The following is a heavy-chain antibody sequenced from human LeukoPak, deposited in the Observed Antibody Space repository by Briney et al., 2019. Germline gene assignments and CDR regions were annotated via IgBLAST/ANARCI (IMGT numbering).Heavy chain of an antibody. V-gene: IGHV1-69*13. CDR1: GSTFSRSA. CDR3: ARDDGSATMGFDS. D-gene: IGHD3-10*01. CDR2: VIPILGTT. J-gene: IGHJ4*02. Sequence: SVEVSCKASGSTFSRSAISWVRQAPGQGLEWMGGVIPILGTTNYTQRFQDRVSITSDDSTSTSYMEFRNLRSVDTAVYYCARDDGSATMGFDSWGQGTLVTVSS.